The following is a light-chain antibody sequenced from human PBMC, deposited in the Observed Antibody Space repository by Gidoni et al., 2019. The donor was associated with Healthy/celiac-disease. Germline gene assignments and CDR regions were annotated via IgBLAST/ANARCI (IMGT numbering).Light chain of an antibody. CDR1: QSVLYRSNNKNF. J-gene: IGKJ1*01. CDR2: WAS. CDR3: QQYYSTPKT. V-gene: IGKV4-1*01. Sequence: DIVMTQSPVSLAVSLGERATINCKSSQSVLYRSNNKNFLAWYQQKPGQPPKLLIYWASTRESGVPDRFSGSGSGTDFTLTISSLQAEDVAVYYCQQYYSTPKTFGQGTKVEIK.